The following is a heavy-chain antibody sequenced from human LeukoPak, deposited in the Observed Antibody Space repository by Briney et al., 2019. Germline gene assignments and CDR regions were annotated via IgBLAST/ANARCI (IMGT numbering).Heavy chain of an antibody. D-gene: IGHD3-10*01. CDR3: ARENYFGSGSYYNWFDP. Sequence: SETLPLTCTVSGGSIRSYYWSWIRQPPGKGLEWIGYIYDSGSTDYNPSLKSRVTISGDTSKNHFSLRLNSVTAADTAVYYCARENYFGSGSYYNWFDPWGQGILVTVSS. J-gene: IGHJ5*02. CDR2: IYDSGST. V-gene: IGHV4-59*01. CDR1: GGSIRSYY.